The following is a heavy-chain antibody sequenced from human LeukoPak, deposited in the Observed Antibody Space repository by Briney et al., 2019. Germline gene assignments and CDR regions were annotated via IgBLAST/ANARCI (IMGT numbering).Heavy chain of an antibody. CDR2: ISGSGGNT. CDR1: GFTSSSHA. V-gene: IGHV3-23*01. Sequence: GGSLRLSCAASGFTSSSHAMSWVRQAPGKGLEWVSAISGSGGNTYYADSVKGRFTISRDNSKNTLYLQMNSLRAEDTAVYYCAKDPILTGYYSTFDYWGQGTLVTVSS. CDR3: AKDPILTGYYSTFDY. D-gene: IGHD3-9*01. J-gene: IGHJ4*02.